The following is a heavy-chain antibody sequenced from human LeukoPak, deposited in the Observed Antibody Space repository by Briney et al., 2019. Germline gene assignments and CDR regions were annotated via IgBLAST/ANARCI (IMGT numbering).Heavy chain of an antibody. J-gene: IGHJ6*04. D-gene: IGHD6-25*01. CDR3: ARDSSEV. Sequence: GGSLRLSCAASGFTFSSYEMDWARQAPGKGLEWVPYISSSGSTIYYADSVKSRFTTSRNNAKDSVNLQINSLRAEDNAVYHCARDSSEVWGKGTPVTVSS. CDR2: ISSSGSTI. CDR1: GFTFSSYE. V-gene: IGHV3-48*03.